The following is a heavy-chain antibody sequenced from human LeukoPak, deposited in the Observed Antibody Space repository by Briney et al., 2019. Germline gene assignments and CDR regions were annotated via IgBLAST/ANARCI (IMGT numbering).Heavy chain of an antibody. Sequence: SETLSLTCTVSGGSISSGSYYWSWIRQPAGKGLEWIGRIYTSGSTNYNPSLKSRVIISVDTSKNQFSLKLSSVTAADTAVYYCARDAGTIGYWYFDLWGRGTLVTVSS. CDR2: IYTSGST. J-gene: IGHJ2*01. CDR3: ARDAGTIGYWYFDL. CDR1: GGSISSGSYY. D-gene: IGHD6-13*01. V-gene: IGHV4-61*02.